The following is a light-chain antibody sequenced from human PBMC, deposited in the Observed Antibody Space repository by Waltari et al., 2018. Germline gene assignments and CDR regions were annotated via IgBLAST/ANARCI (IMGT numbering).Light chain of an antibody. CDR1: QSVTRY. CDR2: DAS. J-gene: IGKJ5*01. CDR3: QQRSNWPPIT. V-gene: IGKV3-11*01. Sequence: EIVLTQSPATLSLSPGERATLSCRASQSVTRYVAWYQQRPGQAPRTLIYDASNRATGIPARFSGSGSGTDFTLTISSLEPEDFAVYYCQQRSNWPPITFGQGTRLEIK.